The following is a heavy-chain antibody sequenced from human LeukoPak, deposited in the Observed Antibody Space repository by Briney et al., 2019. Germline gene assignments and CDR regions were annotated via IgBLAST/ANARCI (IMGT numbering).Heavy chain of an antibody. CDR3: ARESLGYCSSTSCYSWFDP. Sequence: SETLSLTCTVSGGSISSGSYYWGWIRQPPGKGLEWIGSIYYSGSTNYNPSLKSRVTISVDTSKNQFSLKLSSVTAADTAVYYCARESLGYCSSTSCYSWFDPWGQGTLVTVSS. V-gene: IGHV4-39*07. CDR2: IYYSGST. J-gene: IGHJ5*02. CDR1: GGSISSGSYY. D-gene: IGHD2-2*02.